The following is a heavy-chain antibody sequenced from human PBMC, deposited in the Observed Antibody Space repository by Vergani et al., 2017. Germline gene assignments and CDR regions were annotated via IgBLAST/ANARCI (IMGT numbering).Heavy chain of an antibody. Sequence: QVQLQESGPGLVKPSQTLSLICSVSGDSITSSTYYWSWTRQPAGKGLEYIGRIYTTGSTNYNPSLKSRVTISVDTSKNQFSLNRSSVTAADTAMYYCARGYYGRGDIWGQGTLVTVSS. CDR2: IYTTGST. V-gene: IGHV4-61*02. CDR1: GDSITSSTYY. J-gene: IGHJ4*02. D-gene: IGHD3-16*01. CDR3: ARGYYGRGDI.